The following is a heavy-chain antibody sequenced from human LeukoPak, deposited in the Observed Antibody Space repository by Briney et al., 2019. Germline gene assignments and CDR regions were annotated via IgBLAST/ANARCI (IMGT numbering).Heavy chain of an antibody. CDR1: GFIFTIYN. V-gene: IGHV3-21*01. CDR2: ITGSSNYI. CDR3: ARVGSSGLGSFDY. D-gene: IGHD6-19*01. Sequence: GGSLRLSCAASGFIFTIYNMNWVRQAPGKGLEWVSSITGSSNYIYYADSLKGRFTISRDNANNSMYLQMNSLRAEDTAVYYCARVGSSGLGSFDYWGQGTLVTVSS. J-gene: IGHJ4*02.